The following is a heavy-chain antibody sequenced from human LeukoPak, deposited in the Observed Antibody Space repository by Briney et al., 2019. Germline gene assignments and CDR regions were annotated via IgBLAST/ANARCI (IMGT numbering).Heavy chain of an antibody. Sequence: RGSLRLSCAASGFSSSSYAMRWVRPAPGKGLEWVAFIRYDVSNTYYADSVKGRFTISRDNSKNTLYLQMNSLRAEDTAVYYCAKDRPIAAAGTLDYWGQGTLVTVSS. CDR2: IRYDVSNT. J-gene: IGHJ4*02. CDR1: GFSSSSYA. CDR3: AKDRPIAAAGTLDY. V-gene: IGHV3-30*02. D-gene: IGHD6-13*01.